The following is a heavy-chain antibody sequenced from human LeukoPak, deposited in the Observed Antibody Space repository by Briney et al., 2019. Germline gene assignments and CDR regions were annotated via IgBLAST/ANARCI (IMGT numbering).Heavy chain of an antibody. J-gene: IGHJ4*02. CDR3: ARSTYDSSGYYYFDY. Sequence: SETLSLTCTVSGGSISSYYWSWIRQPPGKGLEWIGYIYYSGSTNYNPSLKSRVTISVDTSNNQFSLKLSSVTAADTAVYYCARSTYDSSGYYYFDYWGQGTLVTVSS. CDR1: GGSISSYY. V-gene: IGHV4-59*01. D-gene: IGHD3-22*01. CDR2: IYYSGST.